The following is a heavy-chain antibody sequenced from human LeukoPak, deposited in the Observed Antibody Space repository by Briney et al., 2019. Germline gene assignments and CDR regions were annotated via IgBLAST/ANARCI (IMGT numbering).Heavy chain of an antibody. J-gene: IGHJ3*01. Sequence: GVSLRLSCAASGLSVSNTYTSWVRQAPGKGLEWISVLYYGGDTFYADSVKGRFTISSDKSKNTLYLQMNSLRPDDTAVYYCATEDAYSVHLWGQGTMVAVSS. CDR3: ATEDAYSVHL. V-gene: IGHV3-66*02. D-gene: IGHD2-21*01. CDR1: GLSVSNTY. CDR2: LYYGGDT.